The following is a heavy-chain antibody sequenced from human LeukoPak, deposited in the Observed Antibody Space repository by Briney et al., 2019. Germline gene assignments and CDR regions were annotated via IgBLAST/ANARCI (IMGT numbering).Heavy chain of an antibody. CDR3: ARRTPPSTTVTRRPNWFDP. V-gene: IGHV1-8*01. D-gene: IGHD4-17*01. CDR2: MNPNSGNT. CDR1: GYTFTSYD. J-gene: IGHJ5*02. Sequence: ASVKVSCKASGYTFTSYDINWVRQATGQGLEWMGWMNPNSGNTGYAQKFQGRVTMTRNTSISTAYMELSSLRSEDTAVYYCARRTPPSTTVTRRPNWFDPWGQGTLVTVSS.